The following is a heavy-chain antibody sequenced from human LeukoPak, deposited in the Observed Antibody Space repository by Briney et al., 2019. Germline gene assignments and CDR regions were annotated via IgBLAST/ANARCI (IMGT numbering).Heavy chain of an antibody. CDR2: ISWNSGSI. CDR3: ARDLDDYGDPGDY. J-gene: IGHJ4*02. D-gene: IGHD4-17*01. V-gene: IGHV3-9*01. Sequence: PGGSLRLSCAASGFTFDDYAMHWVRHAPGKGLEWVSGISWNSGSIGYADSVKGRFTISRDNSKNTLYLQMNSLRAEDTAVYYCARDLDDYGDPGDYWGQGTLVTVSS. CDR1: GFTFDDYA.